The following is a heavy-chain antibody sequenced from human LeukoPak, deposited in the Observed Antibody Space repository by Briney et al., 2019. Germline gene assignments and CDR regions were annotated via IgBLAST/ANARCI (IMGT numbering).Heavy chain of an antibody. CDR2: IKQDGSEK. V-gene: IGHV3-7*01. CDR3: ARGGGNPAAKLDWVDP. CDR1: GFTFSSYW. D-gene: IGHD2-2*01. Sequence: GGSLRLSCAASGFTFSSYWMSWVRQAPGKGLEWVANIKQDGSEKYYVDSVKGRFTISRDNAKNSLYLQMNSLRAEYTAVYHWARGGGNPAAKLDWVDPRGQGTLVTVSS. J-gene: IGHJ5*02.